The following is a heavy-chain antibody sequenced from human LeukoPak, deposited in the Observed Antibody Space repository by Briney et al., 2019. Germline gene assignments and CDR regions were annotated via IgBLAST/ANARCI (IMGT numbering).Heavy chain of an antibody. J-gene: IGHJ6*02. D-gene: IGHD6-13*01. V-gene: IGHV4-59*02. Sequence: SETLCLTCTVSGGSVSSYYWSWVRQPPGKGLEWIGYIYYSGSTNYNPSLKSRVTISVDTSKNQFSLKLSSVTAADTAVYYCARHSSSWYDNYYYYYGMDVWGQGTTVTVSS. CDR2: IYYSGST. CDR3: ARHSSSWYDNYYYYYGMDV. CDR1: GGSVSSYY.